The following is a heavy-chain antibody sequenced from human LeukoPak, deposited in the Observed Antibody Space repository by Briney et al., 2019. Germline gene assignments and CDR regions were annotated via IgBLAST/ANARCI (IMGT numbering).Heavy chain of an antibody. Sequence: HTGGSLRLSCAASGFTFSSYSMNWVRQAPAKGLEWVSYISSSSSTIYYADSVKGRFTISRDNAKNSLYLQMNSLRDEDTAVYYCASISSWPSWFDPWGQGTLVTVSS. J-gene: IGHJ5*02. CDR2: ISSSSSTI. V-gene: IGHV3-48*02. D-gene: IGHD2-15*01. CDR1: GFTFSSYS. CDR3: ASISSWPSWFDP.